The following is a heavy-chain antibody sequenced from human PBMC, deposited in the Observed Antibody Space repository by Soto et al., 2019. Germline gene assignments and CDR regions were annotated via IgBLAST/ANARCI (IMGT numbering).Heavy chain of an antibody. D-gene: IGHD3-10*01. CDR3: ARQGFGPLHGLVDV. Sequence: QVQLQESGPGLVKPSETLSLSCTVSGGSISSYYWSWFRQSPGKRMEWIGYVHHSWGSSYNPSLQXXPXXSLDTSRSQFSLKVTSVTATATAVYYCARQGFGPLHGLVDVWGQGTTVTVSS. CDR2: VHHSWGS. J-gene: IGHJ6*02. CDR1: GGSISSYY. V-gene: IGHV4-59*08.